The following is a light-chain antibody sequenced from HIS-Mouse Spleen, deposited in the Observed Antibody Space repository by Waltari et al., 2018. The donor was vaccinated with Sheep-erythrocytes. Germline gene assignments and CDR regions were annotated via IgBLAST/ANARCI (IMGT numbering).Light chain of an antibody. Sequence: DIQMTQSPSSLSASVGDRVTITXRASQGIRNDLGWYQQKPGKAPKRLIYAASSLQSGVPSRCXXXAXXTEXTLTISSLQPEDFATXXCLQHNXYXXTFXQGTXVEIK. J-gene: IGKJ1*01. V-gene: IGKV1-17*01. CDR2: AAS. CDR1: QGIRND. CDR3: LQHNXYXXT.